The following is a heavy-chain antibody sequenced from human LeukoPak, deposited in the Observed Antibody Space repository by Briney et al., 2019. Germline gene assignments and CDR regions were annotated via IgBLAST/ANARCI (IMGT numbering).Heavy chain of an antibody. CDR1: GFTFSGSA. CDR2: IRSKANSYAT. V-gene: IGHV3-73*01. D-gene: IGHD3-3*01. CDR3: VTDIYD. J-gene: IGHJ1*01. Sequence: GGSLRLSCAASGFTFSGSAMHWVRQASGKGLEWVGRIRSKANSYATAYAASVKGRFTISRDDSKNTAYLQMNSLKAEDTARYYCVTDIYDWGQGTLVTVSS.